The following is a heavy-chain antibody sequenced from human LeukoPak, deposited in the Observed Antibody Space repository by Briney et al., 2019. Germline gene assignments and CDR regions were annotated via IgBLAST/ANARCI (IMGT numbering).Heavy chain of an antibody. CDR3: ASESADDSSGYGRVPKKEIH. D-gene: IGHD3-22*01. CDR2: INHSGST. CDR1: GGSFSGYY. V-gene: IGHV4-34*01. Sequence: SETLSLTCAVYGGSFSGYYWSWIRQPPGKGLEWIGEINHSGSTNYNPSLKSRVTISVDTSKNQFSLKLSSVTAADTAVYYCASESADDSSGYGRVPKKEIHWGQGTLVTVSS. J-gene: IGHJ4*02.